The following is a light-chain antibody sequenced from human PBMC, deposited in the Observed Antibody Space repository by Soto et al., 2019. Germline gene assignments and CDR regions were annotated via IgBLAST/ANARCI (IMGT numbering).Light chain of an antibody. V-gene: IGLV2-23*01. Sequence: QSALTQPASVSGSPGQSITISCTGTSSDVGSYTLVSWYQQHPGKAPKLMIFEASKRPSGVSHRFSGSKSGNTASLTISGLQTEDEAHYYCSSYAPTNTWLFGGGTKLTVL. CDR1: SSDVGSYTL. J-gene: IGLJ3*02. CDR2: EAS. CDR3: SSYAPTNTWL.